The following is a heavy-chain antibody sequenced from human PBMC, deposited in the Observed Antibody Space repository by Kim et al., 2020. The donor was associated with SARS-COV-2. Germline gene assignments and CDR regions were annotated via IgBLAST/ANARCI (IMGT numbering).Heavy chain of an antibody. CDR3: ARGPAATYYYGMDV. D-gene: IGHD2-2*01. Sequence: SPPLKIRVTISIDTSKNQFSLKLSSVTAADTAVYYCARGPAATYYYGMDVWGQGTTVTVSS. J-gene: IGHJ6*02. V-gene: IGHV4-59*09.